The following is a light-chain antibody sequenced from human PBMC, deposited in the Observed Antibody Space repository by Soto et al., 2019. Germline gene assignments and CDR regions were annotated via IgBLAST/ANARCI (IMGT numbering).Light chain of an antibody. CDR1: QSVSNY. CDR3: QQRFDWPKIT. V-gene: IGKV3-11*01. Sequence: IRLKQSLPALSLSPGERVTLSCRASQSVSNYLAWYQQKPGQAPRLLVSAASNRATGIPARFSGSGSGTDFTLTISSLEPEDFGVFYCQQRFDWPKITFGQGARLEI. CDR2: AAS. J-gene: IGKJ5*01.